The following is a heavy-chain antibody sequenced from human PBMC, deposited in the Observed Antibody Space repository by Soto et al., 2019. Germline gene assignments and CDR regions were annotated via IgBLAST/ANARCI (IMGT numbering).Heavy chain of an antibody. V-gene: IGHV3-23*01. D-gene: IGHD6-6*01. J-gene: IGHJ5*02. CDR3: AKGALEYSNSSPWFDP. CDR1: GFTFSIYA. CDR2: ISAVGGST. Sequence: PGGSLRLSCVASGFTFSIYAMNWVRQAPGKGLEWVSTISAVGGSTYYADSMKGRLTISRDNSKNTLYLQMNSLRVEDTAVYYCAKGALEYSNSSPWFDPWGQGTLVTVSS.